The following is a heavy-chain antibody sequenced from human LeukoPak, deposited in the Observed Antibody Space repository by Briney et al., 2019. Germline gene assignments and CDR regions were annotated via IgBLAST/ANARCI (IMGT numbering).Heavy chain of an antibody. CDR3: ARGREGDYYVSSVPVGYFDY. D-gene: IGHD3-22*01. CDR1: GGSILSGDYY. Sequence: SQTLSLTCIVSGGSILSGDYYWSWIRQHPGKGLEWSGYIYYSGSTYYNPSLKSRVTISVDTSKNQFSLKLSSVTAADTAVYYCARGREGDYYVSSVPVGYFDYWGQGTLVTVSS. CDR2: IYYSGST. J-gene: IGHJ4*02. V-gene: IGHV4-31*03.